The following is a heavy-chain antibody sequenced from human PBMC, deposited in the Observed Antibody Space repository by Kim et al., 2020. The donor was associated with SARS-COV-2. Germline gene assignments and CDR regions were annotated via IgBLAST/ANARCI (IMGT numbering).Heavy chain of an antibody. V-gene: IGHV1-2*02. CDR3: ARGNYSGSGSLEFDY. D-gene: IGHD3-10*01. J-gene: IGHJ4*02. Sequence: QKCQGRATMTRDTSNSPAYMEMRRLRSDDTAVYYCARGNYSGSGSLEFDYWGQGTLVTVSS.